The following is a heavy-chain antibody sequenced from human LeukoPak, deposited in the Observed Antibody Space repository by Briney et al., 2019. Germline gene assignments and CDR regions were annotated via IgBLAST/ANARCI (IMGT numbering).Heavy chain of an antibody. D-gene: IGHD3-3*01. CDR3: AREGGFYRPLDY. J-gene: IGHJ4*02. CDR1: GGSVINTNW. V-gene: IGHV4-4*02. CDR2: VHLDGRT. Sequence: SGALSLTCGVSGGSVINTNWWTWVRQPPGKGLEWIGEVHLDGRTNYNPSLESRLTMSVDVSENQVSLKLTSVTAADTAVYYCAREGGFYRPLDYSGQGTLVTVSS.